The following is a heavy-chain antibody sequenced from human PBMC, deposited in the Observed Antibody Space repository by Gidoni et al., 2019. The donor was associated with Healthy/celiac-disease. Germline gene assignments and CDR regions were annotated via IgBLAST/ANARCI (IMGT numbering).Heavy chain of an antibody. V-gene: IGHV1-46*01. J-gene: IGHJ4*02. CDR2: INPSGGST. Sequence: QVQLVQSGAEVKKPGASVKVSCKASGYTFTSYYMHWVRQAPGQGLEWMGIINPSGGSTSYAQKFQGRVTMTRDTSTSTVYMELSSLRSEDTAVYYCARVGYQLRFLEWLPNYDSSGYYDYWGQGTLVTVSS. CDR1: GYTFTSYY. CDR3: ARVGYQLRFLEWLPNYDSSGYYDY. D-gene: IGHD3-22*01.